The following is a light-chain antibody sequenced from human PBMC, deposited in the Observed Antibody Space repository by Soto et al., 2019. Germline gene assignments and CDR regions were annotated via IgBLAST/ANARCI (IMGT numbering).Light chain of an antibody. V-gene: IGKV3-11*01. CDR2: DAS. CDR3: QQRSNWYT. Sequence: EIVLTQSPATLSLSPGERATLSCRASQRVSSYLAWYQQKPGQAPRLLIYDASNRAPGIPARFSGSGSGTDFTLTISSLEPEDFAFYYCQQRSNWYTFVQGTKLEIK. J-gene: IGKJ2*01. CDR1: QRVSSY.